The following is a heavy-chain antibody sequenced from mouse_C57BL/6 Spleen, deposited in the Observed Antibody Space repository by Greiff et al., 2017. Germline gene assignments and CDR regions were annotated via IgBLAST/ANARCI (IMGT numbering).Heavy chain of an antibody. CDR2: LDPSDSYT. Sequence: QVQLQQPGAELVKPGASVKLSCKASGYTFTSYWMQWVKQRPGQGLEWIGELDPSDSYTNYNQKFKGKATLTVDTSSSKAYMQLSSLTSEDASVYYGARELLWLRHYAMDYWGQGTSVTVSS. CDR3: ARELLWLRHYAMDY. D-gene: IGHD2-2*01. CDR1: GYTFTSYW. J-gene: IGHJ4*01. V-gene: IGHV1-50*01.